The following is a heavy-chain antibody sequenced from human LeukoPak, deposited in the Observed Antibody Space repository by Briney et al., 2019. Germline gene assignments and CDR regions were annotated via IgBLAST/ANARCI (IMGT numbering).Heavy chain of an antibody. CDR2: ISWNSGSI. CDR3: AKDSTLVTMVRGVSAYGPNFDY. CDR1: GFTFDDYA. Sequence: GGSLRLSCAASGFTFDDYAMHWVRQAPGKGLEWVSGISWNSGSIGYADSVKGRFTISRDNAKNSLYLQMNSLRAEDTALYYCAKDSTLVTMVRGVSAYGPNFDYWGQGTLVTVSS. D-gene: IGHD3-10*01. V-gene: IGHV3-9*01. J-gene: IGHJ4*02.